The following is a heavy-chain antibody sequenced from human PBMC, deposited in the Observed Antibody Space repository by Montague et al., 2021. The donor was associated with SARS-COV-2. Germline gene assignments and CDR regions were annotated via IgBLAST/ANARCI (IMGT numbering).Heavy chain of an antibody. CDR3: TRGQNFDWLLSPYYGMDV. CDR2: INHSGST. V-gene: IGHV4-34*01. Sequence: SETLSLTCAVYGGSFSGYCWSWIRQPPGKGLQWIGEINHSGSTNYNPSLKSRVTISVDTSKNQFSLKLSSVTAADTAVYYCTRGQNFDWLLSPYYGMDVWGQGTTVTVSS. J-gene: IGHJ6*02. CDR1: GGSFSGYC. D-gene: IGHD3-9*01.